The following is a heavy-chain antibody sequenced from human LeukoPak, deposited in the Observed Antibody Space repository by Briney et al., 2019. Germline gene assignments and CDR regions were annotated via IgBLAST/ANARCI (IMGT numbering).Heavy chain of an antibody. Sequence: SVKVSCKASGGTFSSCVINWLRQAPGQGLEWMGGIIPIFGTANYAQKFQGRVTITADKSTSTAYMELSSLRSEDTAVYYCAMGVGAPEDLAVAADFDYWGQGTLVTVSS. CDR1: GGTFSSCV. CDR3: AMGVGAPEDLAVAADFDY. V-gene: IGHV1-69*06. D-gene: IGHD6-19*01. J-gene: IGHJ4*02. CDR2: IIPIFGTA.